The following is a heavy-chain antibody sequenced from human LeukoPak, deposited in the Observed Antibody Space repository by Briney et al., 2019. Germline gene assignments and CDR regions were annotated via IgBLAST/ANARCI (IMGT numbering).Heavy chain of an antibody. D-gene: IGHD5-12*01. V-gene: IGHV4-31*03. CDR1: GGSISSGGYY. J-gene: IGHJ6*02. CDR3: ARVRGYSGYDPYYGMDV. Sequence: SETLSLTCTVSGGSISSGGYYWSWIRQHPGKGLEWIGYIYYSGSTYYNPSLKSRVTISVDTSKNQFSLKLSSVTAADTAVYYCARVRGYSGYDPYYGMDVWGQGTTVTVSS. CDR2: IYYSGST.